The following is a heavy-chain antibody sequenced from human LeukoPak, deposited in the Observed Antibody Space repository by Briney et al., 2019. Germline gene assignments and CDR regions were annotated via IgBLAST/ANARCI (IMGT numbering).Heavy chain of an antibody. CDR1: GFTFSSYS. CDR2: ISSSSSTI. V-gene: IGHV3-48*01. D-gene: IGHD2/OR15-2a*01. Sequence: GGSLRLSCAASGFTFSSYSMNWVRQAPGKGLEWVSYISSSSSTIYYADSVKGRFTISRDNAKNSLYLQMNSLRAEDTAVYYCASSDFSPYSYYYMDVWCKGTTVTVSS. CDR3: ASSDFSPYSYYYMDV. J-gene: IGHJ6*03.